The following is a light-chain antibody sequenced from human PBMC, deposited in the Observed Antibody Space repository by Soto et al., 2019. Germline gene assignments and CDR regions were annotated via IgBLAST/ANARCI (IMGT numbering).Light chain of an antibody. Sequence: QSVLTQPRSVSGSPGQSVTISCTGTSSDVGGYNYVSWYQQHPDKAPKLMIYDVTKRPSGVPHRFSGSKSDNTASLTISGLQAEDEAHYYCSSYTTSYFYVFGHGTKVTVL. CDR3: SSYTTSYFYV. CDR1: SSDVGGYNY. V-gene: IGLV2-11*01. J-gene: IGLJ1*01. CDR2: DVT.